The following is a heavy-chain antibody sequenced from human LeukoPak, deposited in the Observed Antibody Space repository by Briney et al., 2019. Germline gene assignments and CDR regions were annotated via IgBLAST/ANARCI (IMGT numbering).Heavy chain of an antibody. J-gene: IGHJ4*02. CDR3: ARHVVAVGFDY. D-gene: IGHD3-22*01. CDR2: ITSSSSYI. CDR1: GFTFSSYS. Sequence: GGSLRLSCAASGFTFSSYSMNWVRQAPGKGLEWVSSITSSSSYIYYADSVKGRFTISRDNAKNSLYLQMNSLRAEDAAVYYCARHVVAVGFDYWGQGTLVTVSS. V-gene: IGHV3-21*01.